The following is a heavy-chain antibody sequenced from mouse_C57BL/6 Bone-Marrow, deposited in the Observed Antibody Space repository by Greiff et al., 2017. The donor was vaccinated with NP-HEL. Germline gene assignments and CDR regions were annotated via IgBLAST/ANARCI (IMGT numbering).Heavy chain of an antibody. CDR2: INPSTGGT. J-gene: IGHJ1*03. CDR3: ARENYSRCYDWYFDV. V-gene: IGHV1-42*01. D-gene: IGHD1-1*01. Sequence: VQRKQDGPELVKPGASVKISCKASGYSFTGYYMNWVKQSPEKSLEWIGEINPSTGGTTYNQKFKSKATLTVDKSSSTAYMQLKSLTSEDSAVYYCARENYSRCYDWYFDVWGTGTTVTVCS. CDR1: GYSFTGYY.